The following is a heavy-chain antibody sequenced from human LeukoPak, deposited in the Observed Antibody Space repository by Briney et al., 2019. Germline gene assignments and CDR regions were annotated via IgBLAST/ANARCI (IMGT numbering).Heavy chain of an antibody. Sequence: ASVKVSCKASGYPFTGYYLHWVRQAPGQGLEWMGWINPNSGGTHYAQKFQGRVTMTRDTSISTAYMELSRLRSDDTAVYYCARDPGYSSPRGDYWGQGTLVTVSS. CDR3: ARDPGYSSPRGDY. CDR1: GYPFTGYY. D-gene: IGHD5-18*01. V-gene: IGHV1-2*02. J-gene: IGHJ4*02. CDR2: INPNSGGT.